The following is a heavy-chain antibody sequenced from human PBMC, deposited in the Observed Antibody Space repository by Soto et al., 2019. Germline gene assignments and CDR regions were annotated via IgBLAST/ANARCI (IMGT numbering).Heavy chain of an antibody. CDR3: ARDIGYSSSWYAVGY. J-gene: IGHJ4*02. CDR2: IYHSGST. Sequence: QVQLQESGPGLVKPSGTLSLTCAVSGGSISSSNWWSWVRQPPGKGLEWIGEIYHSGSTNYNPSLNSRVTISVDKSKNQFSLKLSSVTAADTAVYYCARDIGYSSSWYAVGYWGQGTLVTVSS. D-gene: IGHD6-13*01. V-gene: IGHV4-4*02. CDR1: GGSISSSNW.